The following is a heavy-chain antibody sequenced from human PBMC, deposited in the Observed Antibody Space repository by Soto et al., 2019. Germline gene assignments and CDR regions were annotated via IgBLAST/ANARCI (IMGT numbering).Heavy chain of an antibody. Sequence: QVPVQESGPGLVKPSETLSLTCTVSGGSISSYYCSWIRQSAGKGLEWIGRIDTSGTTNYNPSLKSRVTMSVDASKNQFSLNLSSVTAADTAVYYCARGPRGYVYYHGMDVWGQGTTVTVSS. CDR1: GGSISSYY. D-gene: IGHD3-10*01. CDR3: ARGPRGYVYYHGMDV. CDR2: IDTSGTT. J-gene: IGHJ6*02. V-gene: IGHV4-4*07.